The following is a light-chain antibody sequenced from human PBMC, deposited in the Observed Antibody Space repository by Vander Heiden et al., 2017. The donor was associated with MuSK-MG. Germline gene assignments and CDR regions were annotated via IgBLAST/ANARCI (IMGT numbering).Light chain of an antibody. CDR1: QDISSW. CDR2: GAS. CDR3: QHANNFPSPT. J-gene: IGKJ4*01. Sequence: DIQMTQSPSSVSASVGDRVTISCRASQDISSWLAWYQQKPGKAPQLLISGASNLQFGVPSRSSGSGYGTDFTLTISSRQPEDFAPYFCQHANNFPSPTFGGGTKVEIK. V-gene: IGKV1-12*02.